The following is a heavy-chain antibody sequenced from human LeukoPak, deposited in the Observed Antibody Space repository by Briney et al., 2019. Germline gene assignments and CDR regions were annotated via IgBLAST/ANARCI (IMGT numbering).Heavy chain of an antibody. CDR1: GGSTSSNNYY. D-gene: IGHD2-15*01. CDR2: IYYSGST. Sequence: PSETLSVTCTVSGGSTSSNNYYWGWIRQPPGKGLEWIGNIYYSGSTHDNPSLKSRVTISVDTSKNQFSLKLSSVTAADTAVYYCARLVGWPYRYYYDYWGQGTLITVSS. J-gene: IGHJ4*02. CDR3: ARLVGWPYRYYYDY. V-gene: IGHV4-39*01.